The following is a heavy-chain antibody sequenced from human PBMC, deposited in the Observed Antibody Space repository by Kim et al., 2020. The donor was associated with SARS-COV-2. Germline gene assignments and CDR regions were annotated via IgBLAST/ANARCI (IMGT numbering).Heavy chain of an antibody. CDR1: GFTFNNYD. V-gene: IGHV3-13*01. Sequence: GGSLRLSCTASGFTFNNYDLHWVRQGTGKGLEWVSAIDTAGDTFYTDSVKGRFTISSDNAKKYLYLQMNDLRAGDTALYYSARAVDTATDAFDIWGQGT. CDR2: IDTAGDT. J-gene: IGHJ3*02. D-gene: IGHD5-18*01. CDR3: ARAVDTATDAFDI.